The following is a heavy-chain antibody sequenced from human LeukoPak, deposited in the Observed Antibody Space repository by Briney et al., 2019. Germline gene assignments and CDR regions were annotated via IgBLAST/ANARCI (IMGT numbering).Heavy chain of an antibody. CDR1: GFTFSSYG. D-gene: IGHD6-13*01. J-gene: IGHJ6*03. Sequence: GGSLRLSCAASGFTFSSYGMHWARQAPGKGLEWVAYIRYYGSNKYYADSVKGRFTISRDNSKKTLYLQMNSLRAEDTAVYYCARRKKRQQLTNYFMDVWGKGTTVTVSS. CDR3: ARRKKRQQLTNYFMDV. CDR2: IRYYGSNK. V-gene: IGHV3-30*02.